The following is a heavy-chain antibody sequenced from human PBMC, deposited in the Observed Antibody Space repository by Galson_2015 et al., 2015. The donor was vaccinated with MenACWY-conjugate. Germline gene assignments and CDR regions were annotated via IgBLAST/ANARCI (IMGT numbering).Heavy chain of an antibody. J-gene: IGHJ4*02. Sequence: SLRLSCAASGFTFSSYSMNWVRQAPGKGLEWVSYISSSSSTIYYADSVKGRFNISRDNAKNSLYLQMNSLRAEDTAVYYCARGGRGYSYGLGYWGQGTLVTVSS. CDR1: GFTFSSYS. D-gene: IGHD5-18*01. CDR3: ARGGRGYSYGLGY. V-gene: IGHV3-48*04. CDR2: ISSSSSTI.